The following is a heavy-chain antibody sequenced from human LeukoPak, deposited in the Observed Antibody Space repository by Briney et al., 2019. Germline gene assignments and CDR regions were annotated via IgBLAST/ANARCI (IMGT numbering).Heavy chain of an antibody. D-gene: IGHD4-17*01. V-gene: IGHV3-23*01. Sequence: GGSLRLSCAASGFTFSSYAMSWVRQAPGKGLEWVSAISGSRGSTYYADSVKGRFTISRDNSKNTLYLQMNSLRAEDTAVYYCAKSGGHDYGDYVKENWFDPWGQGTLVTVSS. CDR2: ISGSRGST. J-gene: IGHJ5*02. CDR1: GFTFSSYA. CDR3: AKSGGHDYGDYVKENWFDP.